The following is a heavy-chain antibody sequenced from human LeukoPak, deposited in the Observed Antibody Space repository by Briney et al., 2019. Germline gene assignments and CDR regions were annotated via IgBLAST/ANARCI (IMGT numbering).Heavy chain of an antibody. Sequence: PSETLSLTCTVSGGSISSYYWSWIRQPPGKGLEWIGYIYYSGSTNYNPSLKSRVTISVDTSKNQFSLKLSSVTAADTAVYYCARGEQYCSSTSCYNRFDPWGQGTLVTVSS. CDR3: ARGEQYCSSTSCYNRFDP. CDR1: GGSISSYY. V-gene: IGHV4-59*01. J-gene: IGHJ5*02. D-gene: IGHD2-2*01. CDR2: IYYSGST.